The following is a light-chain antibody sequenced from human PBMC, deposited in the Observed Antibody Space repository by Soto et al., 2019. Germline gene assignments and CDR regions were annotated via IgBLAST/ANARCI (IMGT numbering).Light chain of an antibody. CDR2: DAS. Sequence: DIQMTQSPSTLSAYVGDRVTITCRASQSISSWLAWYQQKPGKAPKLLIYDASSLESGVPSRFSGSGSGTEFTLTISSLQPDDFATYYCQQYNRAWTFGQGTKVEIK. CDR3: QQYNRAWT. J-gene: IGKJ1*01. CDR1: QSISSW. V-gene: IGKV1-5*01.